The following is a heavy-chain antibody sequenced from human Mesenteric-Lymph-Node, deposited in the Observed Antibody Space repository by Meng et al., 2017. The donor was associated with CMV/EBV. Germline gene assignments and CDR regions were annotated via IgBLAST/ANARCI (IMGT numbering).Heavy chain of an antibody. CDR3: AGAFDWIYYFDY. D-gene: IGHD1-1*01. J-gene: IGHJ4*02. V-gene: IGHV1-18*01. CDR1: GYTFSSYG. Sequence: ASVKVSCKASGYTFSSYGISWVRQAPGQGLEWMGWISAYNGNTNYAQKLQGRVTMTTDTSTSTAYMELRSLRSDDTAVYYCAGAFDWIYYFDYWGQGTLVTVSS. CDR2: ISAYNGNT.